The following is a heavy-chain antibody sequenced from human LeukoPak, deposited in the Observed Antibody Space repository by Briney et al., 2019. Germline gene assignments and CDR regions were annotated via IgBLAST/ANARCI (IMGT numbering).Heavy chain of an antibody. D-gene: IGHD6-6*01. J-gene: IGHJ4*02. CDR3: ARVRREYSSLYYFDY. V-gene: IGHV4-61*09. CDR2: IYSSGTT. Sequence: SETLSLTCTVSGDSINSGNNYWSWIRQPAGKGPEWIGHIYSSGTTNYNPSLKSRVTMSVDTSKNQFSLKLSSVTAADTAVYYCARVRREYSSLYYFDYWGQGTLVTVSS. CDR1: GDSINSGNNY.